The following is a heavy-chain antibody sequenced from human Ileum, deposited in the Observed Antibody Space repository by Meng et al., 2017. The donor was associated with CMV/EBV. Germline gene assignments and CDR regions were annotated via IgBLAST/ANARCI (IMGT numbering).Heavy chain of an antibody. Sequence: ESLKISCTVSGGAISSYYWSWIRQPPGKGLEWIGYIYYSGSTNYNPSLKSRVTISVDTSKNQFSRRLSSVTAADTAVYYCARDPARRGYFDYWGQGTLVTVSS. CDR1: GGAISSYY. V-gene: IGHV4-59*01. CDR3: ARDPARRGYFDY. CDR2: IYYSGST. J-gene: IGHJ4*02. D-gene: IGHD6-6*01.